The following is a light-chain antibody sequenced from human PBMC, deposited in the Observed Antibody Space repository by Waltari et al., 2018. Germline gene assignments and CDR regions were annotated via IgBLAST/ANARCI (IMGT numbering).Light chain of an antibody. CDR1: QHIGAF. V-gene: IGKV1-39*01. J-gene: IGKJ3*01. CDR3: QDSYSTLSYT. CDR2: TAS. Sequence: DIQMTQSPSSLSASVGDRVTITCRASQHIGAFVNWYQQKPGKAPNLLIYTASSLPSGVTSRFSGSRSEAHFTLTISRLQTGDIATDYGQDSYSTLSYTFDPGTKVNV.